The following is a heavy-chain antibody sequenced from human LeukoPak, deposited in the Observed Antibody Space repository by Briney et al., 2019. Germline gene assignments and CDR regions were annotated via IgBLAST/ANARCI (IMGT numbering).Heavy chain of an antibody. V-gene: IGHV4-34*01. Sequence: PSETLSLTCAVYGGSFSGYYWSWIRQPPGKGLEWIGEINHSGSTNYNPSLKSRVTISVDTSKNQFSLKLSSVTAADTAVYYCARGRAYYDFWSGYRENGHPYYFDYWGQGTLVTVSS. D-gene: IGHD3-3*01. CDR2: INHSGST. CDR3: ARGRAYYDFWSGYRENGHPYYFDY. CDR1: GGSFSGYY. J-gene: IGHJ4*02.